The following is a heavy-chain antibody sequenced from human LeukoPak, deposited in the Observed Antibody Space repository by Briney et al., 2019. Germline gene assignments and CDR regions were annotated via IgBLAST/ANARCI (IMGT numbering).Heavy chain of an antibody. D-gene: IGHD2-21*01. CDR2: IYHNGGT. J-gene: IGHJ4*02. V-gene: IGHV4-38-2*02. CDR1: GYSISSGSY. CDR3: ARDMRLGDRSGRYDD. Sequence: SETLSLTCGVSGYSISSGSYWGWIRPPPGKGLEWIGNIYHNGGTYYNPSLKSRVTISVDTSKNQFSLKVTSVTAADTAVYYCARDMRLGDRSGRYDDWGEGTLVTVSS.